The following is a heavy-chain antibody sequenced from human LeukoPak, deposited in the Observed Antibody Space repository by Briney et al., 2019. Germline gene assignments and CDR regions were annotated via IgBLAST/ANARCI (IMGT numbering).Heavy chain of an antibody. CDR1: GFTFSSYW. Sequence: TGGSLRLSCAASGFTFSSYWMHWVRQAPGKGLVWVSRINSDGSSTSYADSVKGRFTISRDNAKNTLYLQMNSLGAEDTAVYYCARDRPAMANYYYYYGMDVWGQGTTVTVSS. CDR2: INSDGSST. D-gene: IGHD5-18*01. V-gene: IGHV3-74*01. CDR3: ARDRPAMANYYYYYGMDV. J-gene: IGHJ6*02.